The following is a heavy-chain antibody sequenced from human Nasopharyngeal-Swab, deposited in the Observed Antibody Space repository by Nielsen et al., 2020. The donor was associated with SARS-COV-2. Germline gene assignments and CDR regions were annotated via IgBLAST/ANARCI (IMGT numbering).Heavy chain of an antibody. J-gene: IGHJ6*03. D-gene: IGHD7-27*01. CDR3: ARARDWGSYFYYYYMDV. CDR1: GGSVSTGSYY. CDR2: IYNNGST. Sequence: SETLSLTCTVFGGSVSTGSYYWTWIRQPPGKGLEWIGYIYNNGSTKYNPSLKSRVTISVDTSKNQFSLKLNSVTAADTAVYYCARARDWGSYFYYYYMDVWGNGTTVTVSS. V-gene: IGHV4-61*01.